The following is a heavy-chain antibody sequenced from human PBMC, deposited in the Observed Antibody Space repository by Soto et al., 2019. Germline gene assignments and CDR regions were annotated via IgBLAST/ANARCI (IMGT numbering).Heavy chain of an antibody. CDR3: ARDGYSYGYYYYYGMDV. D-gene: IGHD5-18*01. J-gene: IGHJ6*02. V-gene: IGHV4-31*03. CDR2: IYYSGST. Sequence: SETLSLTCTVSGGSISSGGYYWSWIRQHPGKGLEWIGYIYYSGSTYYNPSLKSRVTISVDTSKNQFSLKLSSVTAADTAVYYCARDGYSYGYYYYYGMDVWGQGTTVT. CDR1: GGSISSGGYY.